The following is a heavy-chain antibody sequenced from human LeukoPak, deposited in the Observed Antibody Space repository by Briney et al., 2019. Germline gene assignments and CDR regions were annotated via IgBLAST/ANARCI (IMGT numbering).Heavy chain of an antibody. J-gene: IGHJ3*02. V-gene: IGHV3-7*01. Sequence: GGSLRLSCAASGFSVTNNYMSWVRQAPGKGLEWVANIKQDGSEKYYVDSVKGRFTISRDNAKNSLYLQMNSLRAEDTAVYYCARGVYYYDSSGYTDAFDIWGQGTMVTVSS. CDR1: GFSVTNNY. CDR3: ARGVYYYDSSGYTDAFDI. CDR2: IKQDGSEK. D-gene: IGHD3-22*01.